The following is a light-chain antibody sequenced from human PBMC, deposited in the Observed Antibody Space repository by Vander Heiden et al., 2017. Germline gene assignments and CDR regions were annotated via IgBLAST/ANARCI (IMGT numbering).Light chain of an antibody. Sequence: QFALTQPRSVSGSPGQSVTISCTGTSSDVGGYNYVSWYQQHPGKAPKLMIYDVSKRPSGVPDRFSGSKFGNTASLTISGLQTEDEADYYCCSYAGSYTWVFGGGTKLTVL. V-gene: IGLV2-11*01. J-gene: IGLJ3*02. CDR3: CSYAGSYTWV. CDR1: SSDVGGYNY. CDR2: DVS.